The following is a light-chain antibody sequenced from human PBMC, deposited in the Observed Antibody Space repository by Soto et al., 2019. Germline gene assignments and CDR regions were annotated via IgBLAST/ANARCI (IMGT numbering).Light chain of an antibody. J-gene: IGKJ2*01. CDR2: GAS. V-gene: IGKV3-20*01. CDR1: QSVTSNY. Sequence: EIVLTQSPGTLSLSPGERATLSCRASQSVTSNYLAWYQHKPGQAPRLLIYGASSRATGIPDRFSGSGAGTDFALTISRLEPEDFAVYYCQQYSSSPRTFGQGTKLEIK. CDR3: QQYSSSPRT.